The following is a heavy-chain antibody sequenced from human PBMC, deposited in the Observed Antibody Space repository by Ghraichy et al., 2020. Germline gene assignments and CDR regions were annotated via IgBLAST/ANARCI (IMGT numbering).Heavy chain of an antibody. V-gene: IGHV4-59*01. Sequence: SETLSLTCTVSGGSISSYYWSWIRQPPGKGLEWIGYIYYSGSTNYNPSLKSRVTISVDTSKNQFSLKLSSVTAADTAVYYCARGSGSYYDPRYYFDYWGQGTLVTVSS. J-gene: IGHJ4*02. CDR3: ARGSGSYYDPRYYFDY. D-gene: IGHD1-26*01. CDR1: GGSISSYY. CDR2: IYYSGST.